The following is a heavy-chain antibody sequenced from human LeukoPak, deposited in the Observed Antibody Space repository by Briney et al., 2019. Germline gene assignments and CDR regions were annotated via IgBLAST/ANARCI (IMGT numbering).Heavy chain of an antibody. V-gene: IGHV1-2*02. CDR2: INPNSGAT. D-gene: IGHD3-10*01. J-gene: IGHJ4*02. CDR1: GYTFSSYT. Sequence: ASVKVSCKTSGYTFSSYTITWVRQAPGQGLEWMGWINPNSGATNYAQKFQGRVTMTRDTSITTGYMELTRLTSDDTAMYYCARVGMYGSGSYLVYWGQGTLVTVSS. CDR3: ARVGMYGSGSYLVY.